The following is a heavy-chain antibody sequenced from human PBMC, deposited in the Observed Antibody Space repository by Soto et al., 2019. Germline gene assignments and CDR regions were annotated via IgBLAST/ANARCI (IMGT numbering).Heavy chain of an antibody. CDR3: ARLAGPLVAVLYIYPLDGREAMSDVDV. CDR1: GFTFNYYP. V-gene: IGHV3-30-3*01. CDR2: VSFDGSNK. D-gene: IGHD6-19*01. J-gene: IGHJ6*02. Sequence: QMQLVESGGGVVQPGGSLRLSCAASGFTFNYYPMHWVRQAPGKGLEWVAVVSFDGSNKYYADSVKGRFTISKDNSKNTLYLQINSLRREDTAVYYCARLAGPLVAVLYIYPLDGREAMSDVDVWGQGTTVTVSS.